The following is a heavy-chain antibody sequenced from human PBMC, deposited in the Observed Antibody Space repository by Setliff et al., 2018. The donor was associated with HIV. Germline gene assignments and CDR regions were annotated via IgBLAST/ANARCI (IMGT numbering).Heavy chain of an antibody. V-gene: IGHV4-59*01. Sequence: KASETLSLTCTVSGGSITNYYWSWIRQSPGKGLEWIGYIYHSGISNYNPSLKSRVTFSMDMSKNLFSLNLRSVTAADTAVYYCARIGWKQGLDVWGQGTTVTVSS. CDR3: ARIGWKQGLDV. CDR2: IYHSGIS. J-gene: IGHJ6*02. CDR1: GGSITNYY. D-gene: IGHD2-15*01.